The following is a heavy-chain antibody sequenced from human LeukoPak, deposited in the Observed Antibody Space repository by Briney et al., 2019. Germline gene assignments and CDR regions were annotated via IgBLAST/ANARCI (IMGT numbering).Heavy chain of an antibody. Sequence: PGGSLRLSCAASGFTVSSNYMSWVRQAPGKGLEWVSYITSSGSTIYYADSVKGRFTISRDNAKNSLYLQMNSLRAEDTAVYYCARSIRALRFLETPGYFDYWGQGTLVTVSS. J-gene: IGHJ4*02. D-gene: IGHD3-3*01. CDR3: ARSIRALRFLETPGYFDY. CDR1: GFTVSSNY. V-gene: IGHV3-11*01. CDR2: ITSSGSTI.